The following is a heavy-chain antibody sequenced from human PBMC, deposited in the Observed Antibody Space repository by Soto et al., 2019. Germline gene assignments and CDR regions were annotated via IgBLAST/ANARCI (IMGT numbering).Heavy chain of an antibody. D-gene: IGHD1-26*01. CDR3: ARDPRGRATPPP. J-gene: IGHJ5*02. CDR2: IYHSGST. Sequence: SETLSLTCAVSGGSISSSNWWSWVRQPPGKGLEWIGEIYHSGSTNYNPSLKSRVTISVDTSKNQFPLKLSSVTAADTAVYYLARDPRGRATPPPWGPGTLVTVSS. CDR1: GGSISSSNW. V-gene: IGHV4-4*02.